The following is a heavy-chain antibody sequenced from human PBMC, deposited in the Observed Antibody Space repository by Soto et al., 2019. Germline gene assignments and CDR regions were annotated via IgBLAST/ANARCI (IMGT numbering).Heavy chain of an antibody. CDR2: IIPILGIA. CDR1: GGTFSSYT. J-gene: IGHJ4*02. D-gene: IGHD2-15*01. Sequence: QVQLVQSGAEVKKPGSSVKVSCKASGGTFSSYTISWVRQAPGQGLEWMGRIIPILGIANYAQKFQGRVTIXXDKATSTAYMELSSLRSEDTAVYYCAKILVEGVDYWGQGTLVTVSS. V-gene: IGHV1-69*02. CDR3: AKILVEGVDY.